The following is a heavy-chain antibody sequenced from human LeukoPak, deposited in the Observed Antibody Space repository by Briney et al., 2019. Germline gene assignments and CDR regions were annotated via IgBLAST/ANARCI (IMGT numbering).Heavy chain of an antibody. J-gene: IGHJ4*02. Sequence: GGSPRLSCAGSGYTFSSYAMSWVRQAPGKGLEWVSAISGSGGSTYYADSVKGRFTISRDNSKNTLYLQMSSLRAEDTAVYYCAKEVIVVPPAKVFDYWGQGTLVTVSS. D-gene: IGHD2-2*01. V-gene: IGHV3-23*01. CDR1: GYTFSSYA. CDR2: ISGSGGST. CDR3: AKEVIVVPPAKVFDY.